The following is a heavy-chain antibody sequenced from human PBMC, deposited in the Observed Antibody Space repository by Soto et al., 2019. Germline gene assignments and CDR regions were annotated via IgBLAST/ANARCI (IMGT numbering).Heavy chain of an antibody. CDR2: ISGSGDIT. J-gene: IGHJ4*02. CDR1: GFTFSTSA. CDR3: AKEMFQLWSLDY. Sequence: PGESLKISCVVSGFTFSTSAMTWVRQAPGKGLEWVSSISGSGDITYYADSFKGQFTISRDNSKNTLFLQMNSLRAEDTAIYYCAKEMFQLWSLDYWGQGTLVTVSS. V-gene: IGHV3-23*01. D-gene: IGHD5-18*01.